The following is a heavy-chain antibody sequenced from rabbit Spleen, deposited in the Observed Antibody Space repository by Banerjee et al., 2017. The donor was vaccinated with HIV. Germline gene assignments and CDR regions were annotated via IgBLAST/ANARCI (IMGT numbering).Heavy chain of an antibody. CDR2: IDAGSSGFT. J-gene: IGHJ4*01. CDR3: VRDQAGDADYGPYYLNL. CDR1: GIDFSSDSY. D-gene: IGHD2-1*01. Sequence: QSLEESGGDLVKPGGTLTLTCKASGIDFSSDSYMYWVRQAPGKGLEWIACIDAGSSGFTYFASWAKGRFTISKTSSTTVTLQMTSLTAADTATYFCVRDQAGDADYGPYYLNLWGPGTLVTVS. V-gene: IGHV1S40*01.